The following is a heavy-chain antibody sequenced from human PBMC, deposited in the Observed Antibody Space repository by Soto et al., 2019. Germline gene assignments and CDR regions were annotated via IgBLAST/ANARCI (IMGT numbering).Heavy chain of an antibody. CDR2: IWYDGSNK. CDR3: ARDRVTIFGVVLYYFDY. J-gene: IGHJ4*02. CDR1: GFTFSSYG. V-gene: IGHV3-33*01. D-gene: IGHD3-3*01. Sequence: GGSLRRSCAASGFTFSSYGIHWVRQAPGKGLEWVAVIWYDGSNKYYADSVKGRFTISRDNSKNTLYLQMNSLRAEDTAVYYCARDRVTIFGVVLYYFDYWGQGTLVTVSS.